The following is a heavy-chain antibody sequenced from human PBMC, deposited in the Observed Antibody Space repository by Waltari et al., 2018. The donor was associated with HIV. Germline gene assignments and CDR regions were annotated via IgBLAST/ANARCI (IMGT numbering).Heavy chain of an antibody. J-gene: IGHJ3*02. Sequence: QVQLVQSGAEVRKPGASVKVSCKTSGYTFPDYYIHWVRQAPGQGPEWMGWIYPNSGDTHFAEKFQGRVTLTRDTSIRTAYVEVSNLRSDDTAVYYCARQMTFYDALDIWGQGKMVSVSS. CDR3: ARQMTFYDALDI. V-gene: IGHV1-2*02. CDR2: IYPNSGDT. CDR1: GYTFPDYY.